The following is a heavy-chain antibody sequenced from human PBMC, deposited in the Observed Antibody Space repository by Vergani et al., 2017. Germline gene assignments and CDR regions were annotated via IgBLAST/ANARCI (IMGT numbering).Heavy chain of an antibody. D-gene: IGHD3-22*01. CDR1: GASMSSVGYY. CDR2: ILGSGTA. Sequence: QVQLQESGPGLVKPSQTLSLTCTVSGASMSSVGYYWTWIRQSAGKRLEWIGDILGSGTANYNPSFQGRVSMSVATSKNQFSLTLSSVTAVDTAVYYCARNGHYYYDSSGYYSGAFDIWGQGTMVTVSS. V-gene: IGHV4-61*02. J-gene: IGHJ3*02. CDR3: ARNGHYYYDSSGYYSGAFDI.